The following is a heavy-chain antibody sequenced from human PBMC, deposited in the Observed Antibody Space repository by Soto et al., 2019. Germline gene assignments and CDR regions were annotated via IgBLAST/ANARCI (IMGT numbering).Heavy chain of an antibody. CDR1: GGSFSGYY. CDR3: ARGPYYVFWSGYYTAKIGSATGFAS. J-gene: IGHJ4*02. D-gene: IGHD3-3*01. CDR2: INHSGST. V-gene: IGHV4-34*01. Sequence: SETLSLTCAVYGGSFSGYYWSWIRQPPGKGLEWIGEINHSGSTNYNPSLKSRVTISVDTSKNQFSLKLSSVTAADTAVYYCARGPYYVFWSGYYTAKIGSATGFASWGQGTLVTVSP.